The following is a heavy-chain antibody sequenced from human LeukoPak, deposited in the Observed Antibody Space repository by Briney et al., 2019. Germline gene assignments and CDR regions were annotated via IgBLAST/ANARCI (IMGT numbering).Heavy chain of an antibody. CDR1: GFNLSSYA. V-gene: IGHV3-23*01. Sequence: QPGGSLRLSCAASGFNLSSYAMSWVRQAPGKGLEWVSSISRAGGSTYYADSVKGRFTISRDDSKNTLYLQMNSLRAEDTAVYFCAKMSWPRMEDWGQGTLVTVSS. D-gene: IGHD2-8*01. CDR2: ISRAGGST. CDR3: AKMSWPRMED. J-gene: IGHJ4*02.